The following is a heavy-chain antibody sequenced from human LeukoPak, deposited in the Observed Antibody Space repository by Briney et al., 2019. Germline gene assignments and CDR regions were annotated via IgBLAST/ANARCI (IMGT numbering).Heavy chain of an antibody. D-gene: IGHD3-3*01. V-gene: IGHV4-59*01. J-gene: IGHJ6*03. CDR2: IYYSGST. CDR1: GGSISSYY. Sequence: SETLSLTCTVSGGSISSYYWSWIRQPPGKGLEWIGYIYYSGSTNYNPSLKSRVTISVDTSKNQFSLKLSSVTAADTAVYYCARVDGPNYDFWSGNYYYYMDVWGKGTTVTVSS. CDR3: ARVDGPNYDFWSGNYYYYMDV.